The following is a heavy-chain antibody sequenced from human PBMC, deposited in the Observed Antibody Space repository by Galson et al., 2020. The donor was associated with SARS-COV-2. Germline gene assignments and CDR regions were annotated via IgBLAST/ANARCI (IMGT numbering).Heavy chain of an antibody. D-gene: IGHD6-13*01. CDR3: AKVTGEAPGSDC. Sequence: GGSLRLSCAASGFTLSRNAMSWVRQAPGKGLEWVSAIRDSETFYADSVPGRFTIARDNSNSTLYLQLNGLRAEDTAIYYCAKVTGEAPGSDCWGQGTLVSVAS. V-gene: IGHV3-23*01. CDR1: GFTLSRNA. J-gene: IGHJ4*02. CDR2: IRDSET.